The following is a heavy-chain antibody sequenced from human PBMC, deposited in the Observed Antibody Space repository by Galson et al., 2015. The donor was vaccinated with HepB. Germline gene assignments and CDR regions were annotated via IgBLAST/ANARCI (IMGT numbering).Heavy chain of an antibody. CDR1: GGTFSSYA. CDR3: ARAGGIVVVIWGWYFDL. V-gene: IGHV1-69*13. Sequence: SVKVSCKASGGTFSSYAISWVRQAPGQGLEWMGGIIPIFGTANYAQKFQGRVTITADESTSTAYMELSSLRSEDTAVYYCARAGGIVVVIWGWYFDLWGRGTLVTVSS. J-gene: IGHJ2*01. D-gene: IGHD3-22*01. CDR2: IIPIFGTA.